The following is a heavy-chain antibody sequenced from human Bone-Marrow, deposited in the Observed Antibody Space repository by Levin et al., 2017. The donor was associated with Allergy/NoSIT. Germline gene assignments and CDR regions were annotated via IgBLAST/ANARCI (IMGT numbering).Heavy chain of an antibody. D-gene: IGHD1-26*01. Sequence: VASVKVSCKASGYTFTGYYMHWVRQAPGQGLEWMGWINPNSGGTNYAQKFQGRVTMTRDTSISTAYMELSRLRSDDTAVYYCARSRRAQTSWFDPWGQGTLVTVSS. V-gene: IGHV1-2*02. CDR2: INPNSGGT. J-gene: IGHJ5*02. CDR3: ARSRRAQTSWFDP. CDR1: GYTFTGYY.